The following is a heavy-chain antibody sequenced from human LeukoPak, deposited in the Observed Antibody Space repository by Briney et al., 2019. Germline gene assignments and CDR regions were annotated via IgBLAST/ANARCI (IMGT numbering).Heavy chain of an antibody. J-gene: IGHJ4*02. CDR3: ASHGFRAAGGVFDS. CDR2: IYYSGIT. D-gene: IGHD6-13*01. Sequence: PSETLSLTCNVSGGSISSSSYYWGWIRQPPGKGLEWIGSIYYSGITYYTPSLKSRVTISVDTSKNQFSLMLTSVSAADTAVYYCASHGFRAAGGVFDSWGQGTLVTVSS. V-gene: IGHV4-39*01. CDR1: GGSISSSSYY.